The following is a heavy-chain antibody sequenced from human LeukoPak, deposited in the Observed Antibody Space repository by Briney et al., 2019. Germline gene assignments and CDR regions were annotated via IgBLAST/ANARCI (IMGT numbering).Heavy chain of an antibody. J-gene: IGHJ6*02. CDR1: GFTFTTYT. Sequence: GGSLRLSCAASGFTFTTYTMNWVRRAPGKGLEWVSSISSDSSETYYIDSVKGRFTISRDNAENSLYLQMNSLRAEDTAVYYCAKDLYSGYDPSLNYGMDVWGQGTTVTVSS. CDR2: ISSDSSET. CDR3: AKDLYSGYDPSLNYGMDV. V-gene: IGHV3-21*01. D-gene: IGHD5-12*01.